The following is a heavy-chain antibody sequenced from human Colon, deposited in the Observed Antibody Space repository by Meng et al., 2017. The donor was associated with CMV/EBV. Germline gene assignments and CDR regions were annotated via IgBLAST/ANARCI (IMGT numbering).Heavy chain of an antibody. V-gene: IGHV3-48*04. CDR2: ITSHSGII. Sequence: GGSLRLSCAASGFTVGSNDMSWVRRAPGKGLEWLAYITSHSGIIYYADSVKDRFTVSRDNAKNTLYLQMNSLRADDTAVYYCAKDYRANNLNYGMDVWGQGTTVTVSS. CDR1: GFTVGSND. CDR3: AKDYRANNLNYGMDV. J-gene: IGHJ6*02. D-gene: IGHD1-1*01.